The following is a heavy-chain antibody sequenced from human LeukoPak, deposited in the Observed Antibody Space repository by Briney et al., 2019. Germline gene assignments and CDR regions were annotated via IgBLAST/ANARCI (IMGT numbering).Heavy chain of an antibody. Sequence: PGGSLRLSCAASGFTFSSYAMSWVRQAPGKGLEWVSAISGSGGSTYYADSVKGRFTISRDNSKNTLYLQMNSLRAEDTAVYYCASDSGSGRGNYFDYWGQGTLVTVSS. D-gene: IGHD3-10*01. CDR3: ASDSGSGRGNYFDY. CDR1: GFTFSSYA. J-gene: IGHJ4*02. V-gene: IGHV3-23*01. CDR2: ISGSGGST.